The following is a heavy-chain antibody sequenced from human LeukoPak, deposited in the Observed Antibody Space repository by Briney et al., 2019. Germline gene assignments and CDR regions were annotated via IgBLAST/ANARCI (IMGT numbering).Heavy chain of an antibody. Sequence: GGSLRLSCVVSGFNFNDYYMSWVRQAPGKGLEWVANMKGDGSEKNYVDSVKGRFTIARDNAKNSLYLQMNSLRAEDTAVYYCARDSMTTNDYWGQGTLVTVSS. CDR3: ARDSMTTNDY. CDR1: GFNFNDYY. CDR2: MKGDGSEK. D-gene: IGHD4-17*01. V-gene: IGHV3-7*01. J-gene: IGHJ4*02.